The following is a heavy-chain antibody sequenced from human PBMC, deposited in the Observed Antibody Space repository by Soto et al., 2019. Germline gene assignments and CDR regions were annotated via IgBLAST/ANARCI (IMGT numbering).Heavy chain of an antibody. CDR3: ARDLIAAAGGPPSNYYYYYGMDV. D-gene: IGHD6-13*01. V-gene: IGHV3-30-3*01. J-gene: IGHJ6*02. Sequence: PGGSLRLSCAASGFTFSSYAMHWVRQAPGKGLEWVAVISYDGSNKYYADSAKGRFTISRDNSKNTLYLQMNSLRAEDTAVYYCARDLIAAAGGPPSNYYYYYGMDVWGQGTTVTVSS. CDR2: ISYDGSNK. CDR1: GFTFSSYA.